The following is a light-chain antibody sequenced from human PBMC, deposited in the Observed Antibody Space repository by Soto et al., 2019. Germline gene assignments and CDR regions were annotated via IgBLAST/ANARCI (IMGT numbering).Light chain of an antibody. CDR1: SSNIGAGHD. V-gene: IGLV1-40*01. CDR2: SNT. J-gene: IGLJ1*01. Sequence: QSALTQPPSVSGAPGQSITISCTGSSSNIGAGHDVHWYQHLPGAAPRLLIYSNTNRPAGVPDRFSGAKSGTSASLAITGLQGEDEADYYCQSYENSPSDPYVFGSGTKVTVL. CDR3: QSYENSPSDPYV.